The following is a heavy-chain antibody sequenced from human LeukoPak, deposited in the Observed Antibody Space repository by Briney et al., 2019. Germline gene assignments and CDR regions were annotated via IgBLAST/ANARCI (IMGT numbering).Heavy chain of an antibody. CDR2: IYYSGST. V-gene: IGHV4-59*01. Sequence: PSETLSLTCTVSGGSISSYYWSWIRQPPGKGLEWIGYIYYSGSTNYNPSLKSRVTISVDTSKNQFSLKLSSVTAADTAVYYCARNDYYYHGMDVWGQGTTVTVSS. CDR3: ARNDYYYHGMDV. CDR1: GGSISSYY. J-gene: IGHJ6*02.